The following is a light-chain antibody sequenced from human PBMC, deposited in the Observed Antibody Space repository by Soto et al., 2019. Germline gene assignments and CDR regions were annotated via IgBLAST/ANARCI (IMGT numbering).Light chain of an antibody. V-gene: IGLV1-47*01. CDR1: SSNIGSNY. Sequence: QSVLTQPPSASGTPGQRVTISCSGSSSNIGSNYVYWYQQLPGTAPKLLIYRNNQRPSGVPDRFSGSKSGTSASLAISGLRSEDEADYYCAAWDDSPSDSQGVFGGGTKLTVL. J-gene: IGLJ2*01. CDR2: RNN. CDR3: AAWDDSPSDSQGV.